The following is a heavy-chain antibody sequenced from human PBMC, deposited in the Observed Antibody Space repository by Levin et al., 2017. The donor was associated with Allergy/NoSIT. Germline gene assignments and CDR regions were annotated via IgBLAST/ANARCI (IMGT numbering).Heavy chain of an antibody. D-gene: IGHD6-6*01. CDR1: GFTFGDYA. J-gene: IGHJ5*02. Sequence: GGSLRLSCSASGFTFGDYAMSWFRQAPGKGLEWVAFLRSNRHGGTSEYAASVRGRFIISRDDCKSIAYLQMNSLKIEDTAVYYCTRDIAARHWFDPWGQGTLVTVSS. CDR2: LRSNRHGGTS. CDR3: TRDIAARHWFDP. V-gene: IGHV3-49*03.